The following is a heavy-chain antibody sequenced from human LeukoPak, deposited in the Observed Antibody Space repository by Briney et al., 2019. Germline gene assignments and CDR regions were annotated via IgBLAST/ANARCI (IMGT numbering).Heavy chain of an antibody. CDR1: GGSISSGSYY. Sequence: PSETLSLTCTVSGGSISSGSYYWSWIRQPPGKGLEWIGRIYTSGSTNYNPSLKSRVTISVDTSKNQFSLKLSSVTAADTAVYYCASGGYTPRDYYYYYMDVWGKGTTVTISS. V-gene: IGHV4-61*02. CDR3: ASGGYTPRDYYYYYMDV. D-gene: IGHD6-13*01. CDR2: IYTSGST. J-gene: IGHJ6*03.